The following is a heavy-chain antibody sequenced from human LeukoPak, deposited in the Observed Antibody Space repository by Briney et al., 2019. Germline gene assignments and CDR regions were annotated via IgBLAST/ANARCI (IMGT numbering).Heavy chain of an antibody. J-gene: IGHJ6*03. D-gene: IGHD3-16*01. CDR2: IYYSGST. CDR1: GGSISSYY. V-gene: IGHV4-59*01. Sequence: SETLSLTCTVSGGSISSYYWSWIRQPPGKGLEWIGYIYYSGSTNYNPSLKSRVTISVDTSKNQFSLKLSSVTAADTAVYYCTRETSQKGAHYMDVWGKGTTVTISS. CDR3: TRETSQKGAHYMDV.